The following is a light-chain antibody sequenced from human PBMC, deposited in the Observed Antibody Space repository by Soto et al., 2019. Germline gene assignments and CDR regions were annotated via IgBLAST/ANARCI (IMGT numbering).Light chain of an antibody. Sequence: SYELTQPPSVSMSPGQTANITCSGDKLGDKYASWYQQKPGQSPVLVIYQDFRRPSGIPERFSGSNSGDTATLTISGTQAMDDAEYYCLVWASSSVVFGGGTKLTVL. CDR3: LVWASSSVV. J-gene: IGLJ2*01. V-gene: IGLV3-1*01. CDR1: KLGDKY. CDR2: QDF.